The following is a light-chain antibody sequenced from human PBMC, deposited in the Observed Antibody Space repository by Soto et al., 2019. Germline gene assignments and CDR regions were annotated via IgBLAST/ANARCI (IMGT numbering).Light chain of an antibody. Sequence: DIQMSQSHTTLSASVGDRVTLTCRASQSVTSWLAWYQQKPGKAPNLLIYDAFSLQIGVPSRFSGSGSGTDFTLTISSLQPDDFATYYCQQYSSYLITFGGGTKVDIK. J-gene: IGKJ4*01. CDR2: DAF. CDR3: QQYSSYLIT. CDR1: QSVTSW. V-gene: IGKV1-5*01.